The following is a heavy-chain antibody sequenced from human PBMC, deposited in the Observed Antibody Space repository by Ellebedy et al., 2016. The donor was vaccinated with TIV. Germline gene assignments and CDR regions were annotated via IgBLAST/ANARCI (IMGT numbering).Heavy chain of an antibody. Sequence: GESLKISCAASGFTFSSYGMHWVRQAPGKGLEWVAVVWYDGSNKFYADSVKGRFTISRDNSKNTLDLQMNSLRDEDTAVYYCTREQGWKFDYWGQGILVTVSS. J-gene: IGHJ4*02. CDR1: GFTFSSYG. CDR3: TREQGWKFDY. D-gene: IGHD1-1*01. CDR2: VWYDGSNK. V-gene: IGHV3-33*01.